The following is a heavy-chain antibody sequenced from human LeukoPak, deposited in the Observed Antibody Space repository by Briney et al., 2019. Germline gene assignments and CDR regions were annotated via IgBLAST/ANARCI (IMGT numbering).Heavy chain of an antibody. V-gene: IGHV4-59*02. D-gene: IGHD7-27*01. J-gene: IGHJ4*02. CDR2: IYHTGST. Sequence: SETLSPTCTISGGSVSDYYWSWIRQSPGKGLEWIGYIYHTGSTSYSPSLKGRVTISADTSQNQFSLKLSSVTAADTAVYYCASRKLGNDYWGQGTLVTVSS. CDR3: ASRKLGNDY. CDR1: GGSVSDYY.